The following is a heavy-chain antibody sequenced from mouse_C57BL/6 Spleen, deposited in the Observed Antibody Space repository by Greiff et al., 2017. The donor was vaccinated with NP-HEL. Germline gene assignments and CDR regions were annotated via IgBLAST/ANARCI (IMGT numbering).Heavy chain of an antibody. Sequence: QVQLQQPGAELVKPGASVKLSCKASGYTFTSYWMHWVKQRPGQGLEWIGMIHPNSGSTNYNEKFKSKATLTVDKSSSTAYMQLSSLASEDSAVYYCARAGYSVAMDYWGQGTSVTVSS. CDR2: IHPNSGST. J-gene: IGHJ4*01. D-gene: IGHD6-1*01. CDR1: GYTFTSYW. V-gene: IGHV1-64*01. CDR3: ARAGYSVAMDY.